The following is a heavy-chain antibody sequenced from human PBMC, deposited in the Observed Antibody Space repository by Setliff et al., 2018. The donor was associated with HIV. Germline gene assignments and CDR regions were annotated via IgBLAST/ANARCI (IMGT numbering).Heavy chain of an antibody. V-gene: IGHV4-61*09. CDR3: ARGARYAYYYESSGYYRHFDY. Sequence: SETLSLTCTVSGGSISSGGYYWSWIRQPAGKGLEWIGHIYTTGSTNYNPSLKSRVTMSVDTSKNQFSLKLSSVTAADTAVYYCARGARYAYYYESSGYYRHFDYWGQATLVTVSS. J-gene: IGHJ4*02. CDR2: IYTTGST. D-gene: IGHD3-22*01. CDR1: GGSISSGGYY.